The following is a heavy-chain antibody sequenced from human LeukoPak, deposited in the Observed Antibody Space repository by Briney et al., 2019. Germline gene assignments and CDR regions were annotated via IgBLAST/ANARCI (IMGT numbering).Heavy chain of an antibody. CDR2: IIPIFGTA. Sequence: GASVKVSCKASGGTFSSYAISWVRQAPGQGLEWMGGIIPIFGTANYAQKFQGRVTITADESTSTAYMELSSLRSEDTAVYYCARGGYCSGGSCLGPRYYYGMDVWGQGTTVTVSS. CDR1: GGTFSSYA. V-gene: IGHV1-69*13. D-gene: IGHD2-15*01. J-gene: IGHJ6*02. CDR3: ARGGYCSGGSCLGPRYYYGMDV.